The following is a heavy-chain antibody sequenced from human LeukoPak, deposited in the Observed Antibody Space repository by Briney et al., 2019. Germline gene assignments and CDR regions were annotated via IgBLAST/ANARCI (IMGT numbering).Heavy chain of an antibody. D-gene: IGHD3-3*01. Sequence: PGGSLRLSCAASGFIFSTYATSWVRQAPGQGLEWVSVFSGSGGSTYYADSVKGRFTISRDNSKNTLYLQMNSLRAEDTAVYYCAKNPGRITIFGVVKSQYYFDYWGQGTLVTVSS. J-gene: IGHJ4*02. CDR2: FSGSGGST. V-gene: IGHV3-23*01. CDR1: GFIFSTYA. CDR3: AKNPGRITIFGVVKSQYYFDY.